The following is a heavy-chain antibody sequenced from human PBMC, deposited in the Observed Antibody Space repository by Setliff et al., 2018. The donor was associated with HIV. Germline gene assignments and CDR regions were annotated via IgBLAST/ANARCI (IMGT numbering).Heavy chain of an antibody. D-gene: IGHD3-16*01. CDR3: ARTEAYNNYFDY. CDR2: ISGNNRIT. V-gene: IGHV1-18*01. J-gene: IGHJ4*02. Sequence: ASVKVSCKTSGYKFNIFGVSWVRQAPGQGLEWMGWISGNNRITYYAQNFQSRVTLTTDTSTSTSNMELRSLRSDDTAVYYCARTEAYNNYFDYWGQGTLVTVSS. CDR1: GYKFNIFG.